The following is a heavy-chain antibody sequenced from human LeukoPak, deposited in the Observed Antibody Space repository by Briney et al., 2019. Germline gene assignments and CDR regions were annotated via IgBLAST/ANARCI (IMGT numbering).Heavy chain of an antibody. CDR2: IYAGGST. J-gene: IGHJ4*02. V-gene: IGHV3-53*01. D-gene: IGHD1-26*01. Sequence: GSLRLSCVASGFTVSSNYMSWVRQAPGKGLEWVSVIYAGGSTYYADSVKGRFTISRDNFKNTVYLQMNSLRAEDTAVYYCARDSDYYAFTYWGQGTLVTVSS. CDR3: ARDSDYYAFTY. CDR1: GFTVSSNY.